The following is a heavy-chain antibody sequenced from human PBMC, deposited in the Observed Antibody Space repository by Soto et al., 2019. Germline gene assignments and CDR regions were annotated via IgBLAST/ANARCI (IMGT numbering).Heavy chain of an antibody. V-gene: IGHV3-7*01. J-gene: IGHJ6*03. CDR3: ARGSSRKELRFLDIFQYYYYYYYMDV. CDR1: GFTFSSYW. Sequence: GGSLRLSCAASGFTFSSYWMSWVRQAPGKGLEWVANIKQDGSEKYYVDSVKGRFTISRDNAKNSLYLQMNSLRAEDTAVYYCARGSSRKELRFLDIFQYYYYYYYMDVWGKGTTVTVSS. D-gene: IGHD3-3*01. CDR2: IKQDGSEK.